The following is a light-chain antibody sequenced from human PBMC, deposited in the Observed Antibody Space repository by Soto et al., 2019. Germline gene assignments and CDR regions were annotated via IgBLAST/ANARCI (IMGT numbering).Light chain of an antibody. CDR2: GAS. CDR3: QHYGSSLIP. V-gene: IGKV3-20*01. J-gene: IGKJ5*01. Sequence: EIGLANSPGTLSLSQRERATLSCRATQSVSNNFLAWYQQKPGQAPRLLIYGASTRATGSPDRFSGSGSGTDFTLTISILEPEDFAVYFCQHYGSSLIPFGQG. CDR1: QSVSNNF.